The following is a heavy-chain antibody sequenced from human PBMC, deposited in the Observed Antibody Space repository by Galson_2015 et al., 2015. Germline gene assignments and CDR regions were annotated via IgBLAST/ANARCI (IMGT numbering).Heavy chain of an antibody. J-gene: IGHJ4*02. D-gene: IGHD3-22*01. CDR3: ARVTSRFTMIKGHFDY. CDR2: ISSSSSTI. V-gene: IGHV3-48*02. CDR1: GFTFSSYS. Sequence: SLRLSCAASGFTFSSYSMNWVRQAPGKGLEWVSYISSSSSTIHYADSVKGRFTISRDNAKNSLYLQMNSLRDEDTAVYYCARVTSRFTMIKGHFDYWGQGTLVTVSS.